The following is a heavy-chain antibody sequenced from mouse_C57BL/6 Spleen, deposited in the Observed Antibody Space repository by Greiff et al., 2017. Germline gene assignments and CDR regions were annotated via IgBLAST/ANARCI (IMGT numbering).Heavy chain of an antibody. V-gene: IGHV1-64*01. Sequence: QVQLQQPGAELVKPGASVKLSCKASGYTFTSYWMHWVKQRPGQGLEWIGMIHPNSGSTNYNEKFKSKATLTVDKSTSTDYMQSSSLTSEAAAVYCCARVGVCDYDVSAYWGQGTLVTVSA. J-gene: IGHJ3*01. CDR1: GYTFTSYW. CDR2: IHPNSGST. D-gene: IGHD2-4*01. CDR3: ARVGVCDYDVSAY.